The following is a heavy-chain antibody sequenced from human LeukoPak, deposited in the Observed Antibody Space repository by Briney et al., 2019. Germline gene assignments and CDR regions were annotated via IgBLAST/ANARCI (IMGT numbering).Heavy chain of an antibody. Sequence: WASVKVSCKASGYTFTSYGISWVRQAPGQGLEWMGWISAYNGNTNYAQKLQGRVTMTTDTSTSTAYMELRSLRSDDTAVYYCAATGGGQWLVFGFDYYYGMDVWGQGTTVTVSS. D-gene: IGHD6-19*01. CDR1: GYTFTSYG. V-gene: IGHV1-18*01. CDR3: AATGGGQWLVFGFDYYYGMDV. J-gene: IGHJ6*02. CDR2: ISAYNGNT.